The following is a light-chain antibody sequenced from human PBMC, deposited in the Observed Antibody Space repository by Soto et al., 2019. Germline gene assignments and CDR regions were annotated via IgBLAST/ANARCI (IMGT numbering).Light chain of an antibody. V-gene: IGKV3-15*01. CDR2: GAS. CDR3: QQYKNWPRT. CDR1: QSVRSN. Sequence: EIVMTQSPATLSVSPGERATLSCRASQSVRSNLAWYQQKPGQAPRLLIYGASTRATGVPARFSGSGSGTDFTLIISSLHSEDFAVYFCQQYKNWPRTFGQGTKVEIK. J-gene: IGKJ1*01.